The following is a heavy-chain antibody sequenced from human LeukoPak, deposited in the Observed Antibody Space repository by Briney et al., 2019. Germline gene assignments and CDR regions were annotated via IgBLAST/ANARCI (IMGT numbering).Heavy chain of an antibody. CDR3: AKDPSTRYFDWSY. J-gene: IGHJ4*02. Sequence: GGSLRLSCAASGFTFSSYGMHWVRQAPGKGLEWVAVISYDGSNKYYADSVKGRFTISRDNSKNTLYLQMNSLRAEDTAVYYCAKDPSTRYFDWSYWGQGTLVTVSS. CDR1: GFTFSSYG. D-gene: IGHD3-9*01. CDR2: ISYDGSNK. V-gene: IGHV3-30*18.